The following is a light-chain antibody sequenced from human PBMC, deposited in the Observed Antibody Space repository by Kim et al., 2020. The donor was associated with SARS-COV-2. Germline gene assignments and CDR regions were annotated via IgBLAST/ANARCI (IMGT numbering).Light chain of an antibody. CDR2: QDT. CDR1: KLGDKY. J-gene: IGLJ2*01. CDR3: QAWDSSIVV. V-gene: IGLV3-1*01. Sequence: SYELTQPPSVSVSQGQTASITCSGDKLGDKYACWYQQKPGQSPVLVIYQDTKRPSGIPERFSGSNSGNTATLTISGTQAMDEADYYCQAWDSSIVVFGGGTQLTVL.